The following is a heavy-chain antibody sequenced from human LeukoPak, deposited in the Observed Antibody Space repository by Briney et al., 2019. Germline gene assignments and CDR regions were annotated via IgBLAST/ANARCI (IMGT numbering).Heavy chain of an antibody. CDR3: ARDQAEAGGDYYDSSGYYYSFDY. J-gene: IGHJ4*02. Sequence: ASVKDSCKASGYTFTSYGTSWVRQHPGPGLECVGLISAYNGNTNYAQKLQGRVTMTTNTSTSTDYMELRSLRSDDTAVYYCARDQAEAGGDYYDSSGYYYSFDYWGQRTLVTVSS. D-gene: IGHD3-22*01. V-gene: IGHV1-18*01. CDR2: ISAYNGNT. CDR1: GYTFTSYG.